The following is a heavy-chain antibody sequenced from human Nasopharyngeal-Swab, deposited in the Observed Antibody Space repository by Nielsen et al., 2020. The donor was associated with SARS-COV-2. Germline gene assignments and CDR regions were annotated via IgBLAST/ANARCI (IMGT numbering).Heavy chain of an antibody. V-gene: IGHV3-23*01. CDR2: ILGGGSDK. CDR3: ARGSSSSPITGEIVRGMDV. D-gene: IGHD6-13*01. Sequence: GESLKISCTASGFTFSGYAMNWVRQAPGEGLQWVAGILGGGSDKFYAESVMGRFTISRDNSKNTLYLQMNSLRAEDTAVYYCARGSSSSPITGEIVRGMDVWGQGTTVTVSS. J-gene: IGHJ6*02. CDR1: GFTFSGYA.